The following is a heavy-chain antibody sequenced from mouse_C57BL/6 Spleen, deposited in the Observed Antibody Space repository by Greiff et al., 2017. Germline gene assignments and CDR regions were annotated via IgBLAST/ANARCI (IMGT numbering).Heavy chain of an antibody. CDR3: AREDPLAVYDY. J-gene: IGHJ2*01. D-gene: IGHD6-1*01. CDR2: INYDGSSN. Sequence: DVKLVESAGGLVQPGRSLKLSCTASGFTFSDYYLAWVRQVPEKGLEWVANINYDGSSNYYLDSLKSRVIISRDNAKNILYLQMSSLKSEDTATYDCAREDPLAVYDYWGQGTTLTVSS. CDR1: GFTFSDYY. V-gene: IGHV5-16*01.